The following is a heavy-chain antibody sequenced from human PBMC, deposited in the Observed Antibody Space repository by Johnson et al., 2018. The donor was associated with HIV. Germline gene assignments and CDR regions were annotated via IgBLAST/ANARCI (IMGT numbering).Heavy chain of an antibody. D-gene: IGHD6-6*01. CDR3: ARVSSIAALWDAFDI. CDR1: GFTFSSYG. J-gene: IGHJ3*02. CDR2: ISYDGSNK. V-gene: IGHV3-30*03. Sequence: QVQLVESGGGLVQPGGSLRLSCAASGFTFSSYGMHWVRQAPGKGLEWVAVISYDGSNKYYADSVKGRFTISRDNSKNTLYLQMNSLRAEDTAMYYCARVSSIAALWDAFDIWGQGTMVTVSS.